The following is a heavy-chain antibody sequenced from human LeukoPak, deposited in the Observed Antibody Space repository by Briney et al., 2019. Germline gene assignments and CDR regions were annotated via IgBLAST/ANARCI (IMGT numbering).Heavy chain of an antibody. D-gene: IGHD1-26*01. J-gene: IGHJ3*02. CDR3: ARDFQWELPKNDAFDI. CDR2: IYHSGST. CDR1: GYSISSGYY. V-gene: IGHV4-38-2*02. Sequence: RASETLSLTCTVSGYSISSGYYWGWIRQPPGKGLEWIGSIYHSGSTYYNPSLKSRVTISVDTSKNQFSLKLSSVTAADTAVYYCARDFQWELPKNDAFDIWGQGTMVTVSS.